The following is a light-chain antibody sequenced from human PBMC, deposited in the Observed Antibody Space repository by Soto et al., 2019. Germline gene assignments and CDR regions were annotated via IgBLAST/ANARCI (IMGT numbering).Light chain of an antibody. CDR2: TAS. Sequence: ESQLTQSPSFLSASVGDRVTITCRASQGISSYLAWYQQKPGKAPNLLIHTASTLQSGVPSRFSGSGSGTEFTLTISSLQPDDFATYYCQQYNSYSRWTFGQGTKVDIK. J-gene: IGKJ1*01. V-gene: IGKV1-9*01. CDR1: QGISSY. CDR3: QQYNSYSRWT.